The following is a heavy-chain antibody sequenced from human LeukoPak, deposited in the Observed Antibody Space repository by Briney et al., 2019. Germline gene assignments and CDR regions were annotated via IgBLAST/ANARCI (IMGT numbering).Heavy chain of an antibody. Sequence: SETLSLTCAVSGCSMNDHYWSWIRQAAGTGLEYIGRVYTSGSTEYSPSLKSRVTMSIDTSKNQFSMNLDSVTAADTAVYYCARDSTPTTLGATVGDGFDVWGHGTMVTVSS. CDR3: ARDSTPTTLGATVGDGFDV. D-gene: IGHD1-26*01. CDR1: GCSMNDHY. J-gene: IGHJ3*01. V-gene: IGHV4-4*07. CDR2: VYTSGST.